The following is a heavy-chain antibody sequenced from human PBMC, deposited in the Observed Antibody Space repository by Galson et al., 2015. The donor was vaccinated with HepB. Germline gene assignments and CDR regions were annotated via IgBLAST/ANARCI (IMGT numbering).Heavy chain of an antibody. CDR1: GFTFSDYY. V-gene: IGHV3-11*06. D-gene: IGHD5-12*01. J-gene: IGHJ4*02. Sequence: SLRLSCAASGFTFSDYYMSWIRQAPGKGLEWVSYISSSSSYTNYADSVKGRFTISRDNAKNSLYLQMNSLRAEDTALYYCARGYSGHREDYWGQGTLVIVSS. CDR3: ARGYSGHREDY. CDR2: ISSSSSYT.